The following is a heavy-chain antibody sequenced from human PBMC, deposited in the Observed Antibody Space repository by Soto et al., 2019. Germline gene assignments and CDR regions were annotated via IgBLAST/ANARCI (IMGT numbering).Heavy chain of an antibody. J-gene: IGHJ4*02. Sequence: GGSLRLSCAASGFTFSSYVMSWVRQAPGKGLEWVSGISGSGDTTYYADPVKGRFTISRDNSKNTLYLQMNSLRAEDTAVYYCARVAGTYYYDSSGYYLAYWGQGTLVTVSS. CDR3: ARVAGTYYYDSSGYYLAY. D-gene: IGHD3-22*01. CDR2: ISGSGDTT. CDR1: GFTFSSYV. V-gene: IGHV3-23*01.